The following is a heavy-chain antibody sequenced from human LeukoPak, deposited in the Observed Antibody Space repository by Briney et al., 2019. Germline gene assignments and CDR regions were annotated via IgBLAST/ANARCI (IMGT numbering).Heavy chain of an antibody. V-gene: IGHV1-69*06. D-gene: IGHD3-22*01. J-gene: IGHJ6*02. CDR2: IIPIFGTA. CDR3: ARTNYYDSSGYQGAGTYYYGMDV. CDR1: GGTFSSYG. Sequence: ASVKVSCKASGGTFSSYGISWVRQAPGQGLEWMGRIIPIFGTANYAQKFQGRLTITADKFTSTAYMEVSSLRSEDTAVYYCARTNYYDSSGYQGAGTYYYGMDVWGQGTTVTVSS.